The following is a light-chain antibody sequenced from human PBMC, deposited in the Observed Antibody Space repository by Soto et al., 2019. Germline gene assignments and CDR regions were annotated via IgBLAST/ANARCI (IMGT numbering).Light chain of an antibody. CDR2: GAN. CDR1: QRVSSSY. CDR3: QQYGSSPVT. Sequence: EIVLTQSPGTLSLSPGERATLSCRASQRVSSSYLAWYQQKPGQAPRLLIYGANSSATGIPDRFSGSGSGTDFTLTISRLEPEDIAEYYCQQYGSSPVTSGQGTNVEIK. J-gene: IGKJ1*01. V-gene: IGKV3-20*01.